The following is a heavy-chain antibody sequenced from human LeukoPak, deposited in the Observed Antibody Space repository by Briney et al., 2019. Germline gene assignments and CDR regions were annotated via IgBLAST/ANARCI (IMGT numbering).Heavy chain of an antibody. CDR3: ARLSVIVGAAHGYYYYYMDV. CDR1: GGTFSGYY. V-gene: IGHV4-34*01. CDR2: SNDSGGT. Sequence: PSETLSLTCAVYGGTFSGYYWSWIRQPPGKRLEWVGESNDSGGTNYNPSLKSRVTISADKSKNQVSLRLTSVTAADTAVYYCARLSVIVGAAHGYYYYYMDVWGKGTTVTVSS. D-gene: IGHD1-26*01. J-gene: IGHJ6*03.